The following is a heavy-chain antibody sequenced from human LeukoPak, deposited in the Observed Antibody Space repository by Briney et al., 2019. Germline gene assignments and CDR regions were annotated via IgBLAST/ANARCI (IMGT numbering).Heavy chain of an antibody. CDR3: ATVNYYGSGSPRGLPDY. CDR1: GYTLTELS. Sequence: ASVKVSCKVSGYTLTELSMHWVRQAPGKGLEWMGGFDPEDGETIYAQKFQGRVIMTEDTSTDTAYMELSSVRSEDTAVYYCATVNYYGSGSPRGLPDYWGQGTLVTVSS. J-gene: IGHJ4*02. D-gene: IGHD3-10*01. V-gene: IGHV1-24*01. CDR2: FDPEDGET.